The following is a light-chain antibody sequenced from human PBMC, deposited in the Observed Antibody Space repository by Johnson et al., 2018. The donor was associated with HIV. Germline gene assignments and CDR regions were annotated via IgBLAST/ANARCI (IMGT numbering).Light chain of an antibody. V-gene: IGLV1-51*02. CDR2: ENN. CDR3: GTWDSSLSAGYV. J-gene: IGLJ1*01. CDR1: SSNIGNNY. Sequence: QPVLTQPPSVSAAAGQKVTISCSGSSSNIGNNYVAWYQQVPGTAPKLLIYENNKRPSGIPDRFSGSKSGTSATLGITGLQTGDEADYYCGTWDSSLSAGYVFGTGTKVTVL.